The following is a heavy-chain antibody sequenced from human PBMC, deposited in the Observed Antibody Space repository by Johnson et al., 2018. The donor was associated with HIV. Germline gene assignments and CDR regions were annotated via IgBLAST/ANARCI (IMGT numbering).Heavy chain of an antibody. CDR3: ARDLDTAMVTCAFDI. Sequence: VQLVESGGGLIQPGGSLRLSCAASGFTVSGKYMTWVRQAPGKGLEWVSLIYNDGTTYYADSVKGRFTISRDSSKNTLHLQMNSLRAEDTAVYYCARDLDTAMVTCAFDIWGQGTMVTVSS. CDR2: IYNDGTT. J-gene: IGHJ3*02. CDR1: GFTVSGKY. D-gene: IGHD5-18*01. V-gene: IGHV3-66*03.